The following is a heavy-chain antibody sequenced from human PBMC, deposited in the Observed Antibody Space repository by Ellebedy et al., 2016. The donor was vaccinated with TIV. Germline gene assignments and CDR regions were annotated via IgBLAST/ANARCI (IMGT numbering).Heavy chain of an antibody. V-gene: IGHV4-4*07. CDR2: IYTSGST. D-gene: IGHD2-2*01. CDR3: ARAPQRSAAMEAFDI. J-gene: IGHJ3*02. Sequence: SETLSLXXTVSGGSISSYYWSWIRQPAGKGLEWIGRIYTSGSTNYNPSLKSRVTMSVDTSKNQFSLKLSSVTAADTAVYYCARAPQRSAAMEAFDIWGQGTMVTVSS. CDR1: GGSISSYY.